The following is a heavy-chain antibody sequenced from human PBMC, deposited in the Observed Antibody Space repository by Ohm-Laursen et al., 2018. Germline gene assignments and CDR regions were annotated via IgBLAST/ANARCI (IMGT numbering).Heavy chain of an antibody. CDR3: AKSGGGYCSGGSCYSLFDY. CDR1: GFTFSSYA. J-gene: IGHJ4*02. D-gene: IGHD2-15*01. CDR2: ISGSGGST. Sequence: SLRLSCAASGFTFSSYAMNWVRQAPGKGLEWVSAISGSGGSTYYADSVKGRFTISRDNSKNTLYLQMNSLRAEDTAVYYCAKSGGGYCSGGSCYSLFDYWGQGTLVTVSS. V-gene: IGHV3-23*01.